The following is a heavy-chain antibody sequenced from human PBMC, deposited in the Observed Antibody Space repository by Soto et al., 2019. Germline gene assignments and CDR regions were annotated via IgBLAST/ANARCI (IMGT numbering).Heavy chain of an antibody. CDR3: ACDYYDSSGYYNFDY. V-gene: IGHV1-69*02. CDR1: GGTFSSYS. D-gene: IGHD3-22*01. Sequence: QVQLVQSGAEVKKPGSSVKVSCKASGGTFSSYSINWVRQAPGQGLEWMGRISPSLGIANYAQKLQGRVTITADKSTTTAYMKLSSRRSEDTAVYYCACDYYDSSGYYNFDYWGKGTLVTVSS. J-gene: IGHJ4*02. CDR2: ISPSLGIA.